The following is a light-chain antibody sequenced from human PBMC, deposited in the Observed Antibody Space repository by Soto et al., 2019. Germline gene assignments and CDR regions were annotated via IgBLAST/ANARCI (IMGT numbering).Light chain of an antibody. CDR2: GAS. V-gene: IGKV3-20*01. CDR3: QQYGASPFT. CDR1: RDVYINA. Sequence: VVLTQSPATLSLSPGEPATLSCRASRDVYINALAWYQQKPGRTPTLLIYGASTRATGIPDRFSATGSGTEFSLTISSVEPEDFAVYYYQQYGASPFTFGPGTRVEI. J-gene: IGKJ3*01.